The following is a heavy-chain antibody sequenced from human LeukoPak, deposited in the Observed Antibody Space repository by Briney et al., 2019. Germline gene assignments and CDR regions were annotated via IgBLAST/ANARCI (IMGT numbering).Heavy chain of an antibody. CDR1: GYTFTGYY. V-gene: IGHV1-2*02. J-gene: IGHJ4*02. Sequence: ASVKVSCKASGYTFTGYYMHWVRQAPGQGLEWMGWINPNSGGTNYAQKFQGRVTMTRDTSISTAYMELSRRRSDDTAVYYCARVFVAVYDSSGYPHYWGQGTLVTVSS. D-gene: IGHD3-22*01. CDR3: ARVFVAVYDSSGYPHY. CDR2: INPNSGGT.